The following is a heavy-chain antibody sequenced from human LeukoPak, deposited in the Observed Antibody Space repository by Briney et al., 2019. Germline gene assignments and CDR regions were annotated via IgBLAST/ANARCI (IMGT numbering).Heavy chain of an antibody. V-gene: IGHV3-23*01. Sequence: GGSLRLSCAASGFTFSSYAMSWVRQAPGKGLEWVSAISGSGGSTYYANSVKGRFTISRDNSKNTLYLQMNSLRAEDTAVYYCAKDRLAAAGPNWFDPWGQGTLVTVSS. CDR1: GFTFSSYA. CDR2: ISGSGGST. D-gene: IGHD6-13*01. CDR3: AKDRLAAAGPNWFDP. J-gene: IGHJ5*02.